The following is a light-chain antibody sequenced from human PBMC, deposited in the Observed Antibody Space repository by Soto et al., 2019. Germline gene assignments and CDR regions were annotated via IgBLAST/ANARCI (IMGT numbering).Light chain of an antibody. CDR2: GAS. V-gene: IGKV3-15*01. CDR3: QQYNNWPSIT. Sequence: EIVMTQSPATLSVSPGGRATLSCRASQSISGALACYQQKPGQAPRLLIYGASTRATGIPARISGSGSGTEFTLTISTLQSEDFALYFCQQYNNWPSITFGQGTRLEIK. J-gene: IGKJ5*01. CDR1: QSISGA.